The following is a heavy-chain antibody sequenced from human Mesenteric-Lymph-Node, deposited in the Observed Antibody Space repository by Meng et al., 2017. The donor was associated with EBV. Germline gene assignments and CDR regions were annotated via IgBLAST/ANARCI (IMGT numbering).Heavy chain of an antibody. CDR3: ARLGNGH. CDR2: INHSGTT. Sequence: GQVQQGGSGSLPPSETLALTCAVYGESFSGYYWSWIRQPPGKGLEWIGEINHSGTTNYNPSLESRVTISVDTSKNQLSLKLTSLTAADTAVYYCARLGNGHWGQGTLVTVSS. V-gene: IGHV4-34*01. CDR1: GESFSGYY. J-gene: IGHJ4*02.